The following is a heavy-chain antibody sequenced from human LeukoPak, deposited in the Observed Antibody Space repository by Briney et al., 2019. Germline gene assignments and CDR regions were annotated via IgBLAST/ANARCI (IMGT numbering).Heavy chain of an antibody. CDR2: ISSNGGST. CDR3: VQDWVPTIVAPRHFDY. V-gene: IGHV3-64D*09. Sequence: ASLRLSCTGSGFTFTSSAMQWVRQARGHRLEYISCISSNGGSTYYADTVKDRFTISRDNSKNTLCLQMSSLRPEDTAVYHCVQDWVPTIVAPRHFDYWGQGTLVTVSS. D-gene: IGHD5-24*01. J-gene: IGHJ4*02. CDR1: GFTFTSSA.